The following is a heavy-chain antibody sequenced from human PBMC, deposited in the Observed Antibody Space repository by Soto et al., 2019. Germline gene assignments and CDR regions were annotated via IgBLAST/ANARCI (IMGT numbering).Heavy chain of an antibody. CDR1: GYPFPIYA. V-gene: IGHV1-2*02. Sequence: GASVKVSCKASGYPFPIYAMHWVRQAPGQGLEWMGWINPNSGGTNYEQKFQGRVPMTRDTSISTAYMELSRLRSDDTAVSYCAREGVVSTTYYFDDWGQGTLVTVSS. CDR3: AREGVVSTTYYFDD. D-gene: IGHD3-3*01. CDR2: INPNSGGT. J-gene: IGHJ4*02.